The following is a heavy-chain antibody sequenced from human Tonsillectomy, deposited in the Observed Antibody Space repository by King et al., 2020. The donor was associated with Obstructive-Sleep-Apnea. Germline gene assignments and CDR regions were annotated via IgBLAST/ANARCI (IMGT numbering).Heavy chain of an antibody. V-gene: IGHV5-10-1*03. CDR1: GYSFSNYW. J-gene: IGHJ3*01. D-gene: IGHD3-3*01. Sequence: VQLGESGAEMKKPGGSLRISWKPSGYSFSNYWITLVRQMPGEGLEWMGRIDPSDSYTNYCPSFPGQVTISTDKSNSTAYLQWNNLKASDTAMYYCARQFFETPDPPDAFDFWGQGTVVIVSS. CDR2: IDPSDSYT. CDR3: ARQFFETPDPPDAFDF.